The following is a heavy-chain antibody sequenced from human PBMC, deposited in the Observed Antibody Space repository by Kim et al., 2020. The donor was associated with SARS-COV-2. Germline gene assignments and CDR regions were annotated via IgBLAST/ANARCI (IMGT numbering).Heavy chain of an antibody. V-gene: IGHV3-21*01. Sequence: GGSLRLSCAASGFTFSSYSMNWVRQAPGKGLEWVSSISSSSSYIYYADSVKGRFTISRDNAKNSLYLQMNSLRAEDTAVYYCARDGYSARLEGWFDPWGQGTLVTVSS. J-gene: IGHJ5*02. CDR3: ARDGYSARLEGWFDP. CDR1: GFTFSSYS. D-gene: IGHD6-13*01. CDR2: ISSSSSYI.